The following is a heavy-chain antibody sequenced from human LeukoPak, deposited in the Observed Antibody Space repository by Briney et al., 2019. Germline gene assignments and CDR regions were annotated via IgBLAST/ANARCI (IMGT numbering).Heavy chain of an antibody. CDR2: IYTDGNT. D-gene: IGHD1-26*01. CDR3: AKGFGSFYSSGVFMAY. CDR1: GFTVSSNY. Sequence: PGGSLRLSCAASGFTVSSNYMSWVRQAPGKGLEWVSVIYTDGNTYYADSVKDRFTISRDNSKKTLYLQMSSLRTEDTAVYYCAKGFGSFYSSGVFMAYWGQGTLVTVSS. J-gene: IGHJ4*02. V-gene: IGHV3-66*01.